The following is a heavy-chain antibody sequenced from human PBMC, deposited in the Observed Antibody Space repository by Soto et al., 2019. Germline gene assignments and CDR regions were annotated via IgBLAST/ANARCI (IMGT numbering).Heavy chain of an antibody. Sequence: QVQLVESGGGVVQPGRSLRLSCAASGFTFSSYGMHWVRQAPGKGLEWVAVISYDGSNKYYADSVKGRFTISRDNSKIPLYLEMNSLRAEDTAAYYCAKDSNGATTAGGGDFDYWGQGTLVTVSS. V-gene: IGHV3-30*18. CDR3: AKDSNGATTAGGGDFDY. CDR2: ISYDGSNK. J-gene: IGHJ4*02. D-gene: IGHD5-12*01. CDR1: GFTFSSYG.